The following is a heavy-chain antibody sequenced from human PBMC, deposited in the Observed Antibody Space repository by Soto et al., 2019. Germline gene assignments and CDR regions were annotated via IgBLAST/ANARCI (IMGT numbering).Heavy chain of an antibody. Sequence: PGGSLRLSCAASGFTFGSYAMHWVRQAPGKGLEWVAVISYDGSNKYYADSVKGRFTISRDNSKNTLYLQMNSLRAEDTAVYYCARDRGESYYDFWSGYNPYGMDVWGQGTTVTVSS. V-gene: IGHV3-30-3*01. D-gene: IGHD3-3*01. CDR3: ARDRGESYYDFWSGYNPYGMDV. CDR2: ISYDGSNK. J-gene: IGHJ6*02. CDR1: GFTFGSYA.